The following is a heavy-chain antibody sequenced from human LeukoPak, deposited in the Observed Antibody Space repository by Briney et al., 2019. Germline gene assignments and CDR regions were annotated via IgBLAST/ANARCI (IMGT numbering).Heavy chain of an antibody. CDR2: IYWDDDK. CDR3: AHLGSENITIPGSYNWFDP. CDR1: GFSLSTSGVA. D-gene: IGHD2/OR15-2a*01. V-gene: IGHV2-5*02. Sequence: SGPTLVKPTQTLTLTCTLSGFSLSTSGVAVGWIRQPPTKALEWLALIYWDDDKRYSPSPKSRLTITKDTSKSQVVLTMTNVDPVDTATYYCAHLGSENITIPGSYNWFDPWGQGTLVTVSS. J-gene: IGHJ5*02.